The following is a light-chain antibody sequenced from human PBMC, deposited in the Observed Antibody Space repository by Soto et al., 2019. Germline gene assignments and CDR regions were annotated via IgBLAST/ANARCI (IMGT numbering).Light chain of an antibody. V-gene: IGKV3-15*01. J-gene: IGKJ4*01. CDR1: QSFSSN. CDR3: QQYNTWPPVT. Sequence: EIVMTQSPATLSVSPGERATLSCRASQSFSSNLAWYQQKPGQAPRLLIYGASTRATGIPARFSGSGSGTEFTLTISSLQSEDFAVYSCQQYNTWPPVTFGGGTKVEIK. CDR2: GAS.